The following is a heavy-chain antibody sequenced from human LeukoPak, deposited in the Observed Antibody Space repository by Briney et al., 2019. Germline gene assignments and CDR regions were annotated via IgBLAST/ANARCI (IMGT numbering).Heavy chain of an antibody. Sequence: GESLKISCAASGFTVRDGYMGWVRQAPGKRLEWLAFIYVSGTTFYAASVKGRFTISRDNAKNTVYLQMNNLRAEDTALYYCGRHAYGGSPPLSWGQGALVTVSS. CDR3: GRHAYGGSPPLS. CDR1: GFTVRDGY. V-gene: IGHV3-53*01. J-gene: IGHJ4*02. D-gene: IGHD3-10*01. CDR2: IYVSGTT.